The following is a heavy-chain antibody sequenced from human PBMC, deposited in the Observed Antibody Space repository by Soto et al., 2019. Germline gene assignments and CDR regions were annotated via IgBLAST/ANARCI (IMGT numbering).Heavy chain of an antibody. Sequence: EVQLVQSGAEVKKPGESLKISCKGSGYSFTSYHIVWVRQMPGKGLEWMGIIYPGDSETKYSPSLQGQVTMSANKSTSTAYLQWSSMKASDTAMYYCARRSYCDGDCTRMLYDYYGMDVWGQGTTVTVSS. CDR1: GYSFTSYH. V-gene: IGHV5-51*01. CDR2: IYPGDSET. CDR3: ARRSYCDGDCTRMLYDYYGMDV. J-gene: IGHJ6*02. D-gene: IGHD2-21*02.